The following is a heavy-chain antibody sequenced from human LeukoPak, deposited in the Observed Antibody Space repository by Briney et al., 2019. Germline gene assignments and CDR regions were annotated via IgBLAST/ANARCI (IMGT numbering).Heavy chain of an antibody. CDR2: IYYSGST. CDR1: GVSISSYY. D-gene: IGHD2-15*01. V-gene: IGHV4-59*01. J-gene: IGHJ4*02. CDR3: ARRYCSGGSCHYFDY. Sequence: SETLSLTCTVSGVSISSYYWSWIRQPPGKGLEWIGYIYYSGSTNYNPSLKSRVTISVDTSKNQFSLKLSSVTAADTAVYYCARRYCSGGSCHYFDYWGQGTLVTVSS.